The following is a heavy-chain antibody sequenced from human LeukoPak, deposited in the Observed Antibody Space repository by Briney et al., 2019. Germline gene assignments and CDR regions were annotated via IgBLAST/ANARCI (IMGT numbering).Heavy chain of an antibody. J-gene: IGHJ5*02. Sequence: SETLSLTCAVYGGSFSGYYWSWIRQPPGKGLEWIGEINHSGSTNYNPSLKSRVTISVDTSKNQSSLKLSSVTAADTAVYYCARVGIAARPINWIDPWGQGTLVTVSS. D-gene: IGHD6-6*01. V-gene: IGHV4-34*01. CDR1: GGSFSGYY. CDR2: INHSGST. CDR3: ARVGIAARPINWIDP.